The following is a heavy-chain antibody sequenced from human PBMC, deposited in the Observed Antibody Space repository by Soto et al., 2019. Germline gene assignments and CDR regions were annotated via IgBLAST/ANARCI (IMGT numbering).Heavy chain of an antibody. J-gene: IGHJ4*02. CDR1: GYTFTRYA. D-gene: IGHD3-22*01. Sequence: QVQLVQSGAEVKKPGASVKVSCKASGYTFTRYAMHWVRQAPGQGLEWMGWIDTGNGNTKYSQKFQDRITITRDTSARTACMERSSLRSEDTAVYYCARDRAYYDASGLEWGQGPLVTVSS. V-gene: IGHV1-3*04. CDR2: IDTGNGNT. CDR3: ARDRAYYDASGLE.